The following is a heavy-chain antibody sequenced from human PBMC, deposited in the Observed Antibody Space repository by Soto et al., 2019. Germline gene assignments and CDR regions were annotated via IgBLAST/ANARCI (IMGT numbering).Heavy chain of an antibody. CDR2: IYYSGST. CDR3: ARVPGYSSGWGTEWFDP. J-gene: IGHJ5*02. Sequence: SETLSLTCAVYGGSFSGYYWSWIRQPPGMGLEWIGYIYYSGSTNYNPSLKSRVTISVDTSKNQFSLKLSSVTAADTAVYYCARVPGYSSGWGTEWFDPWGQGTLVTVSS. D-gene: IGHD6-19*01. CDR1: GGSFSGYY. V-gene: IGHV4-59*01.